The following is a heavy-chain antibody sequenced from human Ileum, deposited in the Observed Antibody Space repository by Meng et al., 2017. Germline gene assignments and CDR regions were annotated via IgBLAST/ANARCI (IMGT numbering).Heavy chain of an antibody. Sequence: QVQLQESGPGLGTPSGTLSLTCAVSGGSISSSIWWSWVRQPPEKGLEWIGEIHHSGTTNYSPSLKSRLTISVDKSKNQFSLKLQSVTAADTAVYFCARGVVSGSHYNTYWGQGILVTVSS. CDR1: GGSISSSIW. CDR2: IHHSGTT. CDR3: ARGVVSGSHYNTY. V-gene: IGHV4-4*02. D-gene: IGHD3-10*01. J-gene: IGHJ4*02.